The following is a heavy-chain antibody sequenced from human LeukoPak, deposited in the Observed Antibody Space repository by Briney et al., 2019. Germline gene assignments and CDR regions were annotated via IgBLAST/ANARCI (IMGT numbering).Heavy chain of an antibody. Sequence: ASVKVSCKASGYTFTGYYMHWVRQAPGQGLEWMGWINPNSGGTNYAQKFQGRVTMTRDTSISTAYMELSRLRSDDTAVYYCATGDILTGYLEFDPWGQGTLVTVSS. J-gene: IGHJ5*02. CDR2: INPNSGGT. CDR1: GYTFTGYY. V-gene: IGHV1-2*02. CDR3: ATGDILTGYLEFDP. D-gene: IGHD3-9*01.